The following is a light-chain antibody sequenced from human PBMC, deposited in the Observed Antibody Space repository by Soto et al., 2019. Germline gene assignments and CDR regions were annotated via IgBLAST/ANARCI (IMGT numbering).Light chain of an antibody. J-gene: IGKJ5*01. Sequence: IVMTPSAATLSVSPCIRSTLSFSSSQSVSSNVAWYQQKPGQVPRLLIYGASTRATAIPDRFSGSGSGTEFTLTISSLQSEDFAVCYCQQYNNWPLITFGKGTRPGIK. CDR2: GAS. CDR1: QSVSSN. V-gene: IGKV3-15*01. CDR3: QQYNNWPLIT.